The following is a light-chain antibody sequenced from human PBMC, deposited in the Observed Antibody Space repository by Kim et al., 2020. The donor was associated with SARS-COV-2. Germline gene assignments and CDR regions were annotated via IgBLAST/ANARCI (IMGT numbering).Light chain of an antibody. CDR1: QGISNY. V-gene: IGKV1-27*01. CDR3: QQYNSAPQA. J-gene: IGKJ1*01. Sequence: ASVVDRVTITGRASQGISNYLAWYQQKPGKVPKLLIYAASTLQSGVPSRFSGSGSGTDFTLTISSLQPEDVATYYCQQYNSAPQAFGQGTKVDIK. CDR2: AAS.